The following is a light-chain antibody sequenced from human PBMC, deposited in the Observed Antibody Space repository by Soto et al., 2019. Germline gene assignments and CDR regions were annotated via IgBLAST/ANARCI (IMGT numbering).Light chain of an antibody. V-gene: IGLV1-40*01. CDR3: QSYDRSLSGVYV. CDR1: TSNIGAGYD. CDR2: GNS. Sequence: QSVLTQPPSVSGAPGQRVILSCTGSTSNIGAGYDVHWYQQLPTTAPKLLIYGNSNRPSGVPDRFSGSKSGTSASLAITGLQAEDEADYYCQSYDRSLSGVYVFGTGTKVTVL. J-gene: IGLJ1*01.